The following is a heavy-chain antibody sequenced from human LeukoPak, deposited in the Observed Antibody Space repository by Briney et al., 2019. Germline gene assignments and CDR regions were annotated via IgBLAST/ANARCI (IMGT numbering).Heavy chain of an antibody. CDR3: AKDHRPRGWLRSRSPYYCYGMDV. V-gene: IGHV3-23*01. J-gene: IGHJ6*02. CDR2: ISGSGGST. Sequence: PGRSLRLSCAASGFTFSSYAMSWVRQAPGKGLEWVSAISGSGGSTYYADSVKGRFTISRDNSKNTLYLQMNSLRAEDTAVYYCAKDHRPRGWLRSRSPYYCYGMDVWGQGTTVTVSS. D-gene: IGHD5-12*01. CDR1: GFTFSSYA.